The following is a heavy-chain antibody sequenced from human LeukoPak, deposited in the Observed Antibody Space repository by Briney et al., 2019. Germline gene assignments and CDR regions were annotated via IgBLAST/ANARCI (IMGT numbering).Heavy chain of an antibody. V-gene: IGHV3-21*01. D-gene: IGHD1-26*01. CDR2: ISISSSSI. J-gene: IGHJ4*02. CDR3: AKSAREYFDN. CDR1: GFTFNNYM. Sequence: GGSLRLSCAASGFTFNNYMMNWVRQAPGKGLEWVSSISISSSSISYADSVKGRFTISRDNAKNSVYLQINSLRAEDTAVYYCAKSAREYFDNWGQGTLVAVSS.